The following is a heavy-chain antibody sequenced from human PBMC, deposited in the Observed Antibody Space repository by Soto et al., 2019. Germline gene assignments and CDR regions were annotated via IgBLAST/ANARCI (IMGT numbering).Heavy chain of an antibody. CDR1: GGSTSSGGFY. Sequence: SETLSLTCTVSGGSTSSGGFYWSWIRQHPGKGLEWIGYIYYSGISYYNPSLKSRVSISLDTSRNQFSMTLNSVTAAGTAVYYCARNGYTYCMDVWGQGATVTVSS. V-gene: IGHV4-31*03. CDR2: IYYSGIS. J-gene: IGHJ6*02. CDR3: ARNGYTYCMDV. D-gene: IGHD5-18*01.